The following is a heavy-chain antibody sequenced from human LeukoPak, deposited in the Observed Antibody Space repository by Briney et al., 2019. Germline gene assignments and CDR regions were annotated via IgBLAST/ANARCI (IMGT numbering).Heavy chain of an antibody. CDR2: INWKSDSI. CDR1: GFTFDHFA. J-gene: IGHJ4*02. Sequence: PGGSLRLSCAPSGFTFDHFAMHWVRQAPGKGLEWVSGINWKSDSIGYADAVKGRFTISRDNAKNSLYLQMNSLRPEDTALYYCAKGYYGDYTSDPFDYWGQGTLVTVSS. V-gene: IGHV3-9*01. D-gene: IGHD4-17*01. CDR3: AKGYYGDYTSDPFDY.